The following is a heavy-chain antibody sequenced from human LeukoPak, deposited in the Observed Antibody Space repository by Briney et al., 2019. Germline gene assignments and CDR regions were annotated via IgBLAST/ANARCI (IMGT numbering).Heavy chain of an antibody. V-gene: IGHV3-23*01. Sequence: GGSLRLSCAASGFAFSSFAMNWVRQAPGKGLEWVSGISGSGGSTHYADSVKGRFTISRDNSKNTLYLQMNSLGAEDTAVYYCAKGWYDIVSGFGYWGQGTLVTVSS. CDR1: GFAFSSFA. CDR3: AKGWYDIVSGFGY. J-gene: IGHJ4*02. CDR2: ISGSGGST. D-gene: IGHD3-9*01.